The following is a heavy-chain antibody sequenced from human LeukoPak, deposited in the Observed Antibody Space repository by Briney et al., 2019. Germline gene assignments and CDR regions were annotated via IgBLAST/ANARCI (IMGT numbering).Heavy chain of an antibody. J-gene: IGHJ5*02. CDR1: GGTFSSYA. D-gene: IGHD2-2*01. V-gene: IGHV1-69*13. CDR2: IIPIFGTA. CDR3: ARGLPAAIVWNWFDP. Sequence: SVKVSCKASGGTFSSYAMSWVRQAPGQGLEWMGGIIPIFGTANYAQKFQGRVTITADGSTSTAYMELSGRRSEDTAVYYCARGLPAAIVWNWFDPWGQGTLVSVSS.